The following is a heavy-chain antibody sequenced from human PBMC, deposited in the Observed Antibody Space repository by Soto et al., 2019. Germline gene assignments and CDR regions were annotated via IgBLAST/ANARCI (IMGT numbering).Heavy chain of an antibody. D-gene: IGHD2-8*02. CDR2: ISGSSITK. CDR3: ARRGVVIPAYYYMDV. J-gene: IGHJ6*03. CDR1: GFILSNYS. Sequence: EVQLVESGGGLVQPGGSLRLSCAASGFILSNYSMNWVRQAPGKGLEWVPYISGSSITKYYADSVKGRFTISRDNAKNSLYLQMNSLRAEDTAVYYCARRGVVIPAYYYMDVWGKGTTVTVSS. V-gene: IGHV3-48*01.